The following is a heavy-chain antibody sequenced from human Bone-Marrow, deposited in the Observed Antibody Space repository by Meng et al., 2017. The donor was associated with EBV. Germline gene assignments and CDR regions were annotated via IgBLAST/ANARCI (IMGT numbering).Heavy chain of an antibody. CDR1: GGSISSSNW. V-gene: IGHV4-4*02. Sequence: QGQLRGSGPGSGKPSGTLSLTCAVSGGSISSSNWWSWVRQPPGKGLEWIGEIYHSGSTNYNPSLKSRVTISVDKSKNQFSLKLSSVTAADTAVYYCARTDWYAGLILCGWGQGTLVTVSS. D-gene: IGHD3-9*01. CDR2: IYHSGST. J-gene: IGHJ4*02. CDR3: ARTDWYAGLILCG.